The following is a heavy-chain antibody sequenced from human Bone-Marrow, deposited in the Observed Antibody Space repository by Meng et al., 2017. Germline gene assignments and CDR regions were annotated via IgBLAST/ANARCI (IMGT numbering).Heavy chain of an antibody. CDR1: GDSISSYY. V-gene: IGHV4-59*08. D-gene: IGHD2-15*01. J-gene: IGHJ4*02. CDR3: ARGGWSLDY. Sequence: QLQLQESGPGLVKPSESRSLTCIVSGDSISSYYWSWIRQPPGKGLEWIGYIYYSGSTNYNPSLKSRVTISVDTSKNQFSLNLSSVTAADTAVYYCARGGWSLDYWGQGTLVTVSS. CDR2: IYYSGST.